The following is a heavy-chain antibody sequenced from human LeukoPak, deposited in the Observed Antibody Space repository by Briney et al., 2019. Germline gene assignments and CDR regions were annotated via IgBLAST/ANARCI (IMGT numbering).Heavy chain of an antibody. CDR1: GDSITRSDW. Sequence: SETLSLTCAVSGDSITRSDWWAWIRQPPGKGLEWLGNIYYSGRVYHNPSLQTRVTMSVDSSKNQFSLRLSSVTAVDTAVYYCARNRSMTTTPGFDHWGQGTLVTVSS. V-gene: IGHV4-28*05. J-gene: IGHJ4*02. CDR2: IYYSGRV. D-gene: IGHD4-11*01. CDR3: ARNRSMTTTPGFDH.